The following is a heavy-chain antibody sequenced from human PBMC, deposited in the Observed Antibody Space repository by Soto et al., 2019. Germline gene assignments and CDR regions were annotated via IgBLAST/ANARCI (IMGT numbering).Heavy chain of an antibody. CDR2: IYYSGST. D-gene: IGHD1-1*01. CDR1: GGSISSGGYY. CDR3: ARDEATGTTEWYYFDY. J-gene: IGHJ4*02. Sequence: SETLSLTCTVSGGSISSGGYYWSWIRQHPGKGLEWIGYIYYSGSTYYNPSLKSRVTISVDTSKNQFSLKLSSLRSEDTAVYYCARDEATGTTEWYYFDYWGQGTLVTVSS. V-gene: IGHV4-31*03.